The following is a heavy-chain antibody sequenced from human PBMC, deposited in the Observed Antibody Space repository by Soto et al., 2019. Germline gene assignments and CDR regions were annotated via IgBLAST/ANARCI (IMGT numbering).Heavy chain of an antibody. CDR2: ISTSGSTT. CDR1: GFTFRDYY. J-gene: IGHJ4*02. V-gene: IGHV3-11*01. D-gene: IGHD4-17*01. CDR3: ARAAYGWN. Sequence: QVQLVESGGGLVKPGGSLRLSCVVSGFTFRDYYMSWIRQAPGKGLEWVSYISTSGSTTYYADSVKGRFSVSRDNAQNSLYLQMHSLRAEDTALYFCARAAYGWNWGQGTLVTVSS.